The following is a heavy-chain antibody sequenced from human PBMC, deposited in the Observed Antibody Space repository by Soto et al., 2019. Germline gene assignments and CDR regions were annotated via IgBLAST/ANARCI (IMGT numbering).Heavy chain of an antibody. J-gene: IGHJ3*02. D-gene: IGHD2-15*01. Sequence: QVQLQESGPGLVKPSETLSLTCTVPGGSISSYYWSWIRQPPGKGLEWIGYIYYSGSTNYNPSLKSRVTISVDTSKNQFSLKLSSVTAADTAVYYCARPGGGSCYSCAFDIWGQGTMVTVSS. CDR2: IYYSGST. CDR1: GGSISSYY. CDR3: ARPGGGSCYSCAFDI. V-gene: IGHV4-59*01.